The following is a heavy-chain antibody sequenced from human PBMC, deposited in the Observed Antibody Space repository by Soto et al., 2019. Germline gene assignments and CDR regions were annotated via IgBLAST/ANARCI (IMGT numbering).Heavy chain of an antibody. CDR3: ARGVVIAYNWFDP. CDR2: LKQDGSEK. D-gene: IGHD3-22*01. J-gene: IGHJ5*02. CDR1: GFTFSSYW. V-gene: IGHV3-7*04. Sequence: EVQLVESGGGLVQPGGSLRLSCAASGFTFSSYWMSWVRQAPGKGLEWVANLKQDGSEKYYVDSVKGRFTISRDNAKNSLYLQMNSLRAEDTAVYYCARGVVIAYNWFDPWGQGTLVTVSS.